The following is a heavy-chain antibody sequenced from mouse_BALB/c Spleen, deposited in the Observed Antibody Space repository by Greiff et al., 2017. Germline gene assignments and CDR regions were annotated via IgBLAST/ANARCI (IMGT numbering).Heavy chain of an antibody. CDR2: INPSTGYT. CDR3: ARGGLRHAMDY. CDR1: GYTFTSYW. D-gene: IGHD2-2*01. V-gene: IGHV1-7*01. J-gene: IGHJ4*01. Sequence: QVQLKQSGAELAKPGASVKMSCKASGYTFTSYWMHWVKQRPGQGLEWIGYINPSTGYTEYNQKFKDKATLTADKSSSTAYMQLSSLTSEDSAVYYCARGGLRHAMDYWGQGTSVTVSS.